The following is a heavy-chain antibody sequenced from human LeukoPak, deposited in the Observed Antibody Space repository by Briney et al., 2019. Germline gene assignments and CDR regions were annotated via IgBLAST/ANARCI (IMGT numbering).Heavy chain of an antibody. CDR2: ISGSGGST. CDR1: GFTFSSYA. Sequence: GGSLRLSCAASGFTFSSYAMSWVRQAPGKGLEWVSAISGSGGSTYYADSVKGRFTISRDNSKNTLYLRMNSLRAEDTAVYYCAKESRYDFWSGYLYYFDYWGQGTLVTVSS. CDR3: AKESRYDFWSGYLYYFDY. V-gene: IGHV3-23*01. D-gene: IGHD3-3*01. J-gene: IGHJ4*02.